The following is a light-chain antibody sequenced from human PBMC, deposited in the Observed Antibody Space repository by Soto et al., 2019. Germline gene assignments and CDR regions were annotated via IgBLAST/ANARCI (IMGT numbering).Light chain of an antibody. V-gene: IGKV3-11*01. CDR3: QQSSNWPPKYT. CDR1: PSVSSY. Sequence: EIVLTQSPATLSLSPGERATLSCRASPSVSSYLAWYQQKPGQAPRLLIYDASNRSTDIPARFSGSGSGTDFTLTISSREPEDVAVYDCQQSSNWPPKYTFGQGTKLEIK. J-gene: IGKJ2*01. CDR2: DAS.